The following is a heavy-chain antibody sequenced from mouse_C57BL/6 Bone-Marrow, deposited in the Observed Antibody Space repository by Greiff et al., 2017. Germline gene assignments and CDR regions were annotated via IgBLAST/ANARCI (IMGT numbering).Heavy chain of an antibody. CDR3: TRRSIYYGNCWLAY. V-gene: IGHV1-5*01. J-gene: IGHJ3*01. CDR2: IYPGNSDT. Sequence: EVQLQQSGTVLARPGASVKMSCKTSGYTFTSYWMHWVKQRPGQGLEWIGAIYPGNSDTNYNQKFKGKATLTAVTSASTSYMELSSLTNEDSAVYYCTRRSIYYGNCWLAYWGQGTLVTVSA. D-gene: IGHD2-1*01. CDR1: GYTFTSYW.